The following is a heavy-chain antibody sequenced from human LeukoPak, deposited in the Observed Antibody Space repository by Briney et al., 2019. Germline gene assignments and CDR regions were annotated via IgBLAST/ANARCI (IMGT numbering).Heavy chain of an antibody. CDR2: INPNSGGT. CDR3: AREAEPRRLRYFDGYPPY. Sequence: ASVKVSCKASGYTFTAYYMHWVRQAPGQGLVWMGWINPNSGGTNYAQKFQGRVTMTRDTSISTAYMELSRLRSDDTAVYYCAREAEPRRLRYFDGYPPYWGQGTLVTVSS. J-gene: IGHJ4*02. D-gene: IGHD3-9*01. CDR1: GYTFTAYY. V-gene: IGHV1-2*02.